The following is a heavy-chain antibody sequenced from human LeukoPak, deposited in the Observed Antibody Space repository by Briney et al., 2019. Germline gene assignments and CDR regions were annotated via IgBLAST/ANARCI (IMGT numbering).Heavy chain of an antibody. CDR1: GFTFSSYG. J-gene: IGHJ4*02. V-gene: IGHV3-30*18. D-gene: IGHD5-18*01. CDR2: ISYDGSDK. Sequence: GGALRLSCAASGFTFSSYGMHWVRQAPGKGLEWMAVISYDGSDKYYADSVKGRFTISRDNSKNTLYLQMNSLRAEDTAVYYCAKERYRNGEIFDYWGQGTLVTVSS. CDR3: AKERYRNGEIFDY.